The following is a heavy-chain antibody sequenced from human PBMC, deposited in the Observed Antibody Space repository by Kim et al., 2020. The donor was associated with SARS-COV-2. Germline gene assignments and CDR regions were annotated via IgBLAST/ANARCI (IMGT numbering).Heavy chain of an antibody. CDR1: GYTFTNYA. J-gene: IGHJ4*02. V-gene: IGHV1-3*01. Sequence: ASVKVSCKASGYTFTNYAMHCVRQAPGQRLEWMGWINPGNGNTKYSQNFQGRVTITRDTSANTAYMELSSLRSEDTAVYYCAIEFSASTFDYCGQGTLVT. CDR2: INPGNGNT. D-gene: IGHD2-2*01. CDR3: AIEFSASTFDY.